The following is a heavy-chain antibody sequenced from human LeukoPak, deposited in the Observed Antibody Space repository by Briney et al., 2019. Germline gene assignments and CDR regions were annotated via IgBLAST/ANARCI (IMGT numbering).Heavy chain of an antibody. J-gene: IGHJ6*02. Sequence: ASVKVSCKASGGTFISYAISWVRQAPGQGLEWMGGIIPIFGTANYAQKFKGRVTITADESTSTAYMELSSLRSEDTAVYYCAFSAVTNYYYYYGMDVWGQGTTVTVSS. CDR3: AFSAVTNYYYYYGMDV. CDR2: IIPIFGTA. CDR1: GGTFISYA. D-gene: IGHD4-17*01. V-gene: IGHV1-69*13.